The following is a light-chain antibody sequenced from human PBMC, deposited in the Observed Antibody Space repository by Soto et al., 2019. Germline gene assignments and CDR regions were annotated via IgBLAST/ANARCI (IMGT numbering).Light chain of an antibody. CDR1: QSSNNR. CDR3: QQYDSYPFT. CDR2: KAS. J-gene: IGKJ4*02. Sequence: DIQMTQSPSTLSASEGDRVTITCRASQSSNNRLAWYQQKPGKAPKLLISKASNLKSGVPSRFSGTGSGTEFTLTISSLQPDDFASYYCQQYDSYPFTFGGGTKVEI. V-gene: IGKV1-5*03.